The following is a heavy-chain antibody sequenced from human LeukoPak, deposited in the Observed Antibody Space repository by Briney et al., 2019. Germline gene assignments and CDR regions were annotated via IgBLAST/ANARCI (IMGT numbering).Heavy chain of an antibody. CDR2: IYGGGST. CDR3: AGSTIFGVVTSFDP. J-gene: IGHJ5*02. D-gene: IGHD3-3*01. Sequence: GGSLRLSCAASGFSVSNNYMNWVRQAPGKGLEWVSVIYGGGSTSYADSVKGRFTISRDNAKNSLYLQMNSLRAEDTAVYYCAGSTIFGVVTSFDPWGQGTLVTVSS. CDR1: GFSVSNNY. V-gene: IGHV3-53*01.